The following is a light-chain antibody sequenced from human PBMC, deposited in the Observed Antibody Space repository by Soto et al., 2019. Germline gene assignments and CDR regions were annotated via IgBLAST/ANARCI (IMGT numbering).Light chain of an antibody. CDR3: QQRSNWPPTWT. J-gene: IGKJ1*01. CDR1: YNVGSN. CDR2: VAS. V-gene: IGKV3-11*01. Sequence: SPTTLAVSPGEGATLSCRVTYNVGSNLAWYQQNPGQAPRLLXYVASNRATGIPARFSGSGSGTDFTLTISSLEPEDFAVYYCQQRSNWPPTWTFGQGTKV.